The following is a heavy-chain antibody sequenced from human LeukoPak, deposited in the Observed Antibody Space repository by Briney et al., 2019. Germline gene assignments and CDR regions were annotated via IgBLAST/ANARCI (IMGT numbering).Heavy chain of an antibody. CDR1: GXSISSYY. CDR3: ARRSGYYYGMDV. Sequence: PSETLSLTWTVSGXSISSYYWSWIRQPPGKGLEWIGYIYYSGSTNYNPSLKSRVTISVDTSKNQFSLKLSSVTAADTAVYYCARRSGYYYGMDVWGQGTTVTVSS. J-gene: IGHJ6*02. CDR2: IYYSGST. V-gene: IGHV4-59*08.